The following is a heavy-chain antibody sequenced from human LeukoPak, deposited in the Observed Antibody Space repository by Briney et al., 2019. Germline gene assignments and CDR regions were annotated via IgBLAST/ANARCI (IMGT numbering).Heavy chain of an antibody. CDR2: ISAYNDNT. V-gene: IGHV1-18*01. J-gene: IGHJ4*02. CDR3: ARGDYYDSSGYYDY. CDR1: GYTFTRYG. Sequence: GASVKVSCKASGYTFTRYGISWVRQAPGQGLEWKGWISAYNDNTNYAQKLQGRVTMTTDTSTSTAYMELRRLRSDDTAVYYCARGDYYDSSGYYDYWGQGTLVTVSS. D-gene: IGHD3-22*01.